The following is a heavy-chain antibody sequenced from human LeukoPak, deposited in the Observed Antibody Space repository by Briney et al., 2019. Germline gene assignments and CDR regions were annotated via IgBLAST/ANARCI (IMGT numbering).Heavy chain of an antibody. Sequence: GRSLRLSCAASGSTFSSYGMHWVRQAPGKGLEWVAVIWYDGSNKYYADSVKGRFTISRDNSKNTLYLQMNSLRAEDTAVYYCARAVGGGEYYFDYWGQGTLVTVSS. V-gene: IGHV3-33*01. J-gene: IGHJ4*02. CDR3: ARAVGGGEYYFDY. D-gene: IGHD3-10*01. CDR1: GSTFSSYG. CDR2: IWYDGSNK.